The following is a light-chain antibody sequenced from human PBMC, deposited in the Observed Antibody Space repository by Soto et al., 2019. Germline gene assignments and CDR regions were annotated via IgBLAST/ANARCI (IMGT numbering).Light chain of an antibody. CDR1: QSNGNY. Sequence: EVVLTQSPATLSLSPGEGATLSCRASQSNGNYLAWYQQKPGQAPRLLIYATSNRATGIPARFSGSGSGTDFTLTISSLEPEDFAVYYCQHRSSWPFTFGPGTKVDIK. J-gene: IGKJ3*01. CDR2: ATS. V-gene: IGKV3-11*01. CDR3: QHRSSWPFT.